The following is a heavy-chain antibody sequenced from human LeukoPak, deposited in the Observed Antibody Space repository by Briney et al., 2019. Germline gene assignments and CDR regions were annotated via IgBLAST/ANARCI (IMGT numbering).Heavy chain of an antibody. Sequence: GGSLRLSCAASGFTFSSYSMNWVRQAPGKGLEWVPSISSSSSYIYYADSVKGRFTISRDNAKNSLYLQMNSLRAEDTAVYYCARDSRRHWFDPWGQGTLVTVSS. CDR2: ISSSSSYI. V-gene: IGHV3-21*01. J-gene: IGHJ5*02. CDR1: GFTFSSYS. CDR3: ARDSRRHWFDP.